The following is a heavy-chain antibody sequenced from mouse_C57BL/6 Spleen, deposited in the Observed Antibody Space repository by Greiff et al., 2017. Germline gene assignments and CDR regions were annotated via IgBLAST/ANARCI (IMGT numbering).Heavy chain of an antibody. CDR2: IYPSDSET. CDR3: ATYYGSSSWFAY. CDR1: GYTFTSYW. V-gene: IGHV1-61*01. D-gene: IGHD1-1*01. J-gene: IGHJ3*01. Sequence: QVQLQQPGAELVRPGSSVKLSCKASGYTFTSYWMDWVQQRPGQGLEWIGNIYPSDSETHYNQKFKDKATLTVDKSSSTAYMQLSSLTSEDSAVYYCATYYGSSSWFAYWGQGTLVTVSA.